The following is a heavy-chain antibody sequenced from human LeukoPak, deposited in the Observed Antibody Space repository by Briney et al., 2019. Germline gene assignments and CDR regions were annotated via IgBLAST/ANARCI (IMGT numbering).Heavy chain of an antibody. J-gene: IGHJ4*02. CDR2: ISSSSSYI. Sequence: PGGSLRLSCTASGFTFSDYWMHWVRQVPGKGLEWVSSISSSSSYIYYADSVKGRFTISRDNAKNSLYLQMNSLRAEDTAVYYCARYYCSSTSRYGADYWGQGTLVTVSS. CDR1: GFTFSDYW. V-gene: IGHV3-21*01. CDR3: ARYYCSSTSRYGADY. D-gene: IGHD2-2*01.